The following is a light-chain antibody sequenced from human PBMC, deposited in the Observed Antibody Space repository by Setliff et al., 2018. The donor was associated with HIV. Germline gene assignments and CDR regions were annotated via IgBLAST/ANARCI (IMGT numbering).Light chain of an antibody. Sequence: QSVLTQPASVSGSPGQSITISCIGTSSDVGGYDFVSWYQQRPDKAPKLIIFNVNERPSGFSHRFSGSKSGNTASLTISGLQTEDEGDYFCASYRSPATYVFGIGTKVTVL. CDR2: NVN. V-gene: IGLV2-14*03. CDR3: ASYRSPATYV. J-gene: IGLJ1*01. CDR1: SSDVGGYDF.